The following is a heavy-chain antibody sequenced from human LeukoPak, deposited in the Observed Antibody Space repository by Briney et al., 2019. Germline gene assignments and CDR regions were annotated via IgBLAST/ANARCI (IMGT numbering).Heavy chain of an antibody. D-gene: IGHD6-13*01. V-gene: IGHV3-74*01. CDR2: INSDGSST. J-gene: IGHJ4*02. Sequence: GGSLRLSCAASGFTFSSYWMHWVRQAPGKGLVWVSRINSDGSSTSYADSVKGRFTISRDNAKNTLYLQMNSPRAEDTAVYYCASRSSSWYGFDYWGQGTLVTVSS. CDR3: ASRSSSWYGFDY. CDR1: GFTFSSYW.